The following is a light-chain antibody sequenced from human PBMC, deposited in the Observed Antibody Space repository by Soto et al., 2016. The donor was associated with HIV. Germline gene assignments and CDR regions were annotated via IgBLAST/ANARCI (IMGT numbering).Light chain of an antibody. CDR1: QGISSY. J-gene: IGKJ4*01. CDR2: AAS. CDR3: QQYYSYPLT. V-gene: IGKV1-8*01. Sequence: AIRMTQPPSSLSASTGDRVTITCRASQGISSYLAWYQQKPGKAPKLLIYAASTLQSGVPSRFSGSGSGTDFTLTISCLQSEDFATYYCQQYYSYPLTFGEGPRWRSN.